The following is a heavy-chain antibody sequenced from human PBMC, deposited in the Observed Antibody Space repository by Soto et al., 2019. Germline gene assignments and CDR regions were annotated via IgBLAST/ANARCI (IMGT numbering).Heavy chain of an antibody. CDR2: ISGSGGST. J-gene: IGHJ4*02. CDR1: GFTFSSYA. V-gene: IGHV3-23*01. CDR3: AKDREEWLDYYFDY. D-gene: IGHD5-12*01. Sequence: EVQLLESGGGLVEPGGSLRLSCAASGFTFSSYAMSWVRQAPGKGLEWVSAISGSGGSTYYADSVKGRFTISRDNSKNPLNLEMNSLRAEDTAVYYCAKDREEWLDYYFDYWGQGTLVTVSS.